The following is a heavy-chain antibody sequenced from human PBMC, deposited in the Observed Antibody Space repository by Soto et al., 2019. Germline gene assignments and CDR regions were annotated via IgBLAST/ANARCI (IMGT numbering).Heavy chain of an antibody. Sequence: QVQVVQSGAEVKKPGASVKVSCKASGYTFTSYAMHWVRQAPGQRLEWMGWIHPGNGNTKNSQKFQGRVTITRDTFASTAYMELSSLRSEDTAVYYCARGASSVTTFYFDLWGRGTLVTVSS. CDR2: IHPGNGNT. V-gene: IGHV1-3*01. CDR1: GYTFTSYA. CDR3: ARGASSVTTFYFDL. J-gene: IGHJ2*01. D-gene: IGHD4-17*01.